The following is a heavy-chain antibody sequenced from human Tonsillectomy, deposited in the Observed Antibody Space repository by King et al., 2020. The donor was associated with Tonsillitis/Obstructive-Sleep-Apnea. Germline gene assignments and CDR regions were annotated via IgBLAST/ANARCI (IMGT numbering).Heavy chain of an antibody. CDR1: GFTFSNDA. V-gene: IGHV3-23*04. CDR2: IMGVGGRT. D-gene: IGHD4-17*01. J-gene: IGHJ4*02. Sequence: QLVQSGGGLVQPGGSLRLSCAASGFTFSNDAMNWVRQAPGKGLEGGSAIMGVGGRTYYADSGKGRFTISRDNSKNTLCLQMNSLRAEDTAVYYCAKDPGYGDYESFDYWGQGTLVTVSS. CDR3: AKDPGYGDYESFDY.